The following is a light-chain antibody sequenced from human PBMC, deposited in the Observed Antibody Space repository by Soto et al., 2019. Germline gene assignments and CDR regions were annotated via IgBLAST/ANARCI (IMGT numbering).Light chain of an antibody. J-gene: IGLJ2*01. V-gene: IGLV2-8*01. CDR1: SSDVGGYNY. CDR2: EVS. Sequence: QSVLTQPPSASGSPGQSVTISCTGTSSDVGGYNYVSWYQQYPGKAPKLMIYEVSKRPSGVPDRCSGSKSGNTASLTVSGLQAEDEADYYCSSYGGSNNLVFGGGTKLTVL. CDR3: SSYGGSNNLV.